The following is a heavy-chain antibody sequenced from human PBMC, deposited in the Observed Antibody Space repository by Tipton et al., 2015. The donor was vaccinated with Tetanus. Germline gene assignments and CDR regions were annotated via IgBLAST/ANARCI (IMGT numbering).Heavy chain of an antibody. D-gene: IGHD2-2*02. CDR2: INHSGST. CDR1: GGSFSGYY. J-gene: IGHJ6*02. Sequence: LRLSCAVYGGSFSGYYWSWIRQPPGKGLEWIGEINHSGSTNYNPSLKGRVTISVDTSKNQFSRKLSSVTAADTAVYYCASRPYRYYYYGMDVWGQGTTVTVSS. V-gene: IGHV4-34*01. CDR3: ASRPYRYYYYGMDV.